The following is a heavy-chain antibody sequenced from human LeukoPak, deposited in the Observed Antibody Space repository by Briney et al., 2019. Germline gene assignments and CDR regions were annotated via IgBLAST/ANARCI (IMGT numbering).Heavy chain of an antibody. Sequence: SETLSLTCTVSGGSITGYHWTWIRQPAGKGLEWIGRIYSSGSTTYNPSLKSRVAMSVDRSKNHFSLRLSSVTAADTAVYYCARGREGFWFDPWGQGTLVTVSS. J-gene: IGHJ5*02. CDR2: IYSSGST. D-gene: IGHD1-26*01. CDR3: ARGREGFWFDP. CDR1: GGSITGYH. V-gene: IGHV4-4*07.